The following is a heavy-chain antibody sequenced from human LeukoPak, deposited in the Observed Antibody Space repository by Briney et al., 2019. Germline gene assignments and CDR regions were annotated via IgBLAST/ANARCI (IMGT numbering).Heavy chain of an antibody. CDR3: VRSLDY. CDR2: ITGSGGFT. CDR1: GFPFSTYA. V-gene: IGHV3-23*01. J-gene: IGHJ4*02. Sequence: GGSLRLSCAASGFPFSTYAMNWVRQAPGKGLEWVSVITGSGGFTQYADSVKSRFTISRDNSKNTVYLQMNSLSVEDTALYYCVRSLDYWGQGTLVTVSS.